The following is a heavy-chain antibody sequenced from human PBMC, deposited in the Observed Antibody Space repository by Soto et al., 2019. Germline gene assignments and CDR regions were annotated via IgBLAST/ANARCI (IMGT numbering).Heavy chain of an antibody. D-gene: IGHD3-10*01. CDR3: ASDLNPYSYGSQSSWFDP. CDR1: GYIFSSYG. J-gene: IGHJ5*02. CDR2: ISAYNDNT. Sequence: ASVKVSCKASGYIFSSYGFNWVRQAPGQGLEWMGWISAYNDNTNYAQSLQGRVTMTTDTSTSTVYMELRSLRSDDTAVYYCASDLNPYSYGSQSSWFDPWGQGTLVTVSS. V-gene: IGHV1-18*04.